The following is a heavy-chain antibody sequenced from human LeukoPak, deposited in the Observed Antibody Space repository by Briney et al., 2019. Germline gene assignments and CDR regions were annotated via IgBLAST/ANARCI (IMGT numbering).Heavy chain of an antibody. CDR3: ARENYDFWSGRGWFDP. CDR2: IYSGGST. V-gene: IGHV3-66*01. CDR1: GFTVSSNY. J-gene: IGHJ5*02. D-gene: IGHD3-3*01. Sequence: GGSLRLSCAASGFTVSSNYMSWVRQAPGKGLEWVSVIYSGGSTYYADSVKGRFTISRDNSKNTLYLRMNSLRAEDTAVYYCARENYDFWSGRGWFDPWGQGTLVTVSS.